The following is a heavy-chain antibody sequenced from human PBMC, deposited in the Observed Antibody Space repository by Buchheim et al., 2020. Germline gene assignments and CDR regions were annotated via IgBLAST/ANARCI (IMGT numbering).Heavy chain of an antibody. D-gene: IGHD2-21*02. CDR2: IRGSGDST. Sequence: EVLLVESGGGLVQPGGSLRLSCAASGFTFSSYAMSWVRQAPGKGLEWVSVIRGSGDSTYYADSVKGRFTISRDTSKNTLYLQMDSLRAVDTAVYYCAREGCGGDCFEFFDYWGQGTL. J-gene: IGHJ4*02. CDR1: GFTFSSYA. V-gene: IGHV3-23*04. CDR3: AREGCGGDCFEFFDY.